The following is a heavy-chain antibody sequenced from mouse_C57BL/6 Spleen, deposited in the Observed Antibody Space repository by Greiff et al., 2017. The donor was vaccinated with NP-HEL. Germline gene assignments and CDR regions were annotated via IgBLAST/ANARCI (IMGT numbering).Heavy chain of an antibody. D-gene: IGHD1-2*01. V-gene: IGHV5-17*01. J-gene: IGHJ4*01. CDR2: ISSGSSTI. CDR3: ARRDSLLRSYAMDY. CDR1: GFTFSDYG. Sequence: EVQLVESGGGLVKPGGSLKLSCAASGFTFSDYGMHWVRQAPEKGLEWVAYISSGSSTIYYADTVKGRFTISRDNAKNTLFLQMTSLRSEDTAMYYCARRDSLLRSYAMDYWGQGTSVTVSS.